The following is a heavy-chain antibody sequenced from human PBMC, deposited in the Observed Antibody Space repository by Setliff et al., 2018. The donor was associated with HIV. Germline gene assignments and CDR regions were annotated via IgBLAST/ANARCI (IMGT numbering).Heavy chain of an antibody. J-gene: IGHJ5*02. Sequence: SETLSLTCIVSGDSITTYYWSWIRQSPAKGLEWIGYINSSGSTKYNPSLKSRVTIPIDTSKSQFSLRLNSVTAADTAVYYCARGGVGAALVWFDPWGQGTLVTVSS. CDR3: ARGGVGAALVWFDP. V-gene: IGHV4-59*13. CDR2: INSSGST. D-gene: IGHD1-26*01. CDR1: GDSITTYY.